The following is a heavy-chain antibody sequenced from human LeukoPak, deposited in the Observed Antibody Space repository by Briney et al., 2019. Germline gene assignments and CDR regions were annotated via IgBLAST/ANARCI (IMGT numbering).Heavy chain of an antibody. J-gene: IGHJ4*02. CDR3: ARDRGDVFDY. CDR2: IHPSGML. Sequence: ASQTLSLTCTVSGASFNSDDQYWNWIRQSPGKGLEWIGSIHPSGMLYNNPSLESRVTMSRDTSKNQFSLNLNSVTAADTAVYFCARDRGDVFDYWGQGTLVTVSS. D-gene: IGHD5-24*01. V-gene: IGHV4-31*03. CDR1: GASFNSDDQY.